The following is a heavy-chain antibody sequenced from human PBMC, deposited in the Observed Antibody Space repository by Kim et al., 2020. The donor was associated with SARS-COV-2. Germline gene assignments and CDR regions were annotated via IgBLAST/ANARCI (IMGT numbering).Heavy chain of an antibody. Sequence: ASVKVSCKVSGYTLTELSMHWVRQAPGKGLEWMGGFDPEDGETIYAQKFQGRVTMTEDTSTDTAYMELSSLRSEDTAVYYCAANPFYGDYVGGYFDLWGRGTLVTVSS. V-gene: IGHV1-24*01. CDR2: FDPEDGET. D-gene: IGHD4-17*01. CDR1: GYTLTELS. CDR3: AANPFYGDYVGGYFDL. J-gene: IGHJ2*01.